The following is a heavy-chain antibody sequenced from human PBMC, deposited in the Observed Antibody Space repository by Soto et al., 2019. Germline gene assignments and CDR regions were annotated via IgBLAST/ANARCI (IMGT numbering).Heavy chain of an antibody. J-gene: IGHJ4*02. CDR1: GFTFSSYD. CDR2: IGTAGDT. CDR3: ARALGDGWAFDY. Sequence: EVQLVESGGGLVQPGGSLRLSCAASGFTFSSYDMHWVRQATGKGLEWVSAIGTAGDTYYPGSVKGRFTISRESAKNSLYQKKNRLRAEETAVYCCARALGDGWAFDYWGEGTLVTVSA. D-gene: IGHD6-19*01. V-gene: IGHV3-13*01.